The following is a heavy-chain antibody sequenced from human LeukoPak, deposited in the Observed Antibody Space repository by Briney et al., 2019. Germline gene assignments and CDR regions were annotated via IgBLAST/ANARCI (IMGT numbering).Heavy chain of an antibody. CDR3: ARDLPATFDY. J-gene: IGHJ4*02. V-gene: IGHV3-30*04. CDR2: ISYDGSNK. CDR1: GFTFSSYP. Sequence: GGSLRLSCAASGFTFSSYPMHWVRQAPGKGLEWVAVISYDGSNKYYADSVKGRFTISRDNSKNTLYLQMNSLRAEDTAVYYCARDLPATFDYWGQGTLVTVSS.